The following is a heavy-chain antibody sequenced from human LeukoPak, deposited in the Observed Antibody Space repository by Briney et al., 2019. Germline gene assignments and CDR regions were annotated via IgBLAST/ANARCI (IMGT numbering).Heavy chain of an antibody. D-gene: IGHD6-13*01. V-gene: IGHV1-3*03. CDR1: GYTFTSYA. J-gene: IGHJ3*02. Sequence: ASVKVSCKASGYTFTSYAMHWVRQPPGQRLEWMDWINAGNGNTKYSQEFQGRVTITRDTSASTAYMELSSLRSEDMAVYYCAREYGVAAAFGAFDIWGQGTMVTVSS. CDR2: INAGNGNT. CDR3: AREYGVAAAFGAFDI.